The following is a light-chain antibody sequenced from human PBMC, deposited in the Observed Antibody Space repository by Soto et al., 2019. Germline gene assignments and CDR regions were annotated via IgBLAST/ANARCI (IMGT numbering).Light chain of an antibody. J-gene: IGLJ3*02. Sequence: QSALSQPPSASGTPGQRVTISCSGRSSNIGSNTVNWYQQLPGAAPKLLIFYNDRRPSGVPDRFSGSKSGTSASLAISGLQSEDEADYYCAAWDGSLSAMLFGGGTKVTVL. CDR3: AAWDGSLSAML. CDR2: YND. V-gene: IGLV1-44*01. CDR1: SSNIGSNT.